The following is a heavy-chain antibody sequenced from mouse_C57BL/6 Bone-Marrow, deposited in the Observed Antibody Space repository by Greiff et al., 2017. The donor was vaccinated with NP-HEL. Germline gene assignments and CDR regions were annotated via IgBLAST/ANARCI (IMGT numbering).Heavy chain of an antibody. CDR3: ARHERDAMDY. J-gene: IGHJ4*01. CDR2: ISNGGGST. Sequence: EVQLQESGGGLVQPGGSLKLSCAASGFTFSDYYMYWVRQTPEKRLEWVAYISNGGGSTYYPDTVKGRFTISRDNAKNTLYLQMSRLKSEDTAMYYCARHERDAMDYWGQGTSVTVSS. V-gene: IGHV5-12*01. CDR1: GFTFSDYY.